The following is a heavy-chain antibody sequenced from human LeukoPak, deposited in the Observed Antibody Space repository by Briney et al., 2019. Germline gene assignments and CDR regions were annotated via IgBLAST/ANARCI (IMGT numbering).Heavy chain of an antibody. D-gene: IGHD6-19*01. V-gene: IGHV3-23*01. J-gene: IGHJ4*02. CDR2: ISGSGGST. Sequence: GGSLRLSCAASGFTFSSYAMSWVRQAPGKGLEWVSAISGSGGSTYYADSVKGRFTISRDNSKNTLYLQMNSLRAEDTAVYYCAKDGTDSSGAPKCFDYWGQGTLVTVSS. CDR1: GFTFSSYA. CDR3: AKDGTDSSGAPKCFDY.